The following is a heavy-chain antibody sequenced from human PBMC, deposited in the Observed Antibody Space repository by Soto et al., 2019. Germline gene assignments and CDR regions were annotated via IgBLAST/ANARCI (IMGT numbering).Heavy chain of an antibody. CDR1: GFTFSSYA. Sequence: GGSLRLSCAASGFTFSSYAMNWVRQAPGKGLEWVSTISGSGGDTYYADSVKGRFTISRDNSKYTLSLQMDSLRAEDTAVYYCAKGGRSSSGLDFDYWGQGTLVTVSS. J-gene: IGHJ4*02. CDR3: AKGGRSSSGLDFDY. CDR2: ISGSGGDT. V-gene: IGHV3-23*01. D-gene: IGHD6-6*01.